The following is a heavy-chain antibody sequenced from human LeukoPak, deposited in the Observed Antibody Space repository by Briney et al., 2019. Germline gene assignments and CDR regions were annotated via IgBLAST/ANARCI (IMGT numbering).Heavy chain of an antibody. CDR2: ISSSCSTI. J-gene: IGHJ6*04. CDR3: AELGITMIGGV. D-gene: IGHD3-10*02. Sequence: GGSLRLSCAASGFTFSSYEMNWVRQAPGKGLEWVSYISSSCSTIYYADSVKGRFTISRDNAQNSLYLKINSLRAEDTAVYYCAELGITMIGGVWGKGTTVTISS. V-gene: IGHV3-48*03. CDR1: GFTFSSYE.